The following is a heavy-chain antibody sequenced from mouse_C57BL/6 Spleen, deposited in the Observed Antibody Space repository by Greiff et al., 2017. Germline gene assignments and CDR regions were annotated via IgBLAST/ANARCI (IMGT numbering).Heavy chain of an antibody. CDR3: ARGGYDYDGGYYFDY. Sequence: QVQLKQPGAELVKPGASVKMSCKASGYTFTSYWITWVKQRPGQGLAWIGDIYPGSGSTNYNEKFKSKATLTVDKSSSAAYMQLSSLTSEDSAVYYCARGGYDYDGGYYFDYWGQGTTLTVSS. J-gene: IGHJ2*01. CDR1: GYTFTSYW. CDR2: IYPGSGST. V-gene: IGHV1-55*01. D-gene: IGHD2-4*01.